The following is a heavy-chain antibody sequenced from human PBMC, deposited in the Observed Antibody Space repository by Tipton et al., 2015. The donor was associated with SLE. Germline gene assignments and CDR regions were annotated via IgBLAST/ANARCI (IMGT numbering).Heavy chain of an antibody. V-gene: IGHV4-34*01. CDR3: ARRCAKGLGY. J-gene: IGHJ4*02. D-gene: IGHD4/OR15-4a*01. CDR1: GGSFSGYS. CDR2: INHSGST. Sequence: TLSLTCAVYGGSFSGYSWSWIRQPPGKGLEWIGEINHSGSTNYNPSLKSRVTISVDTSKNQFSLKLRSVTAADAAVYYCARRCAKGLGYWGQGTLVTVSS.